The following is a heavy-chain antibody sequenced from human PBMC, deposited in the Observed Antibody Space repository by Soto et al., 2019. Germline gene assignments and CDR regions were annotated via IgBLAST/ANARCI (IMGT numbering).Heavy chain of an antibody. V-gene: IGHV5-51*01. J-gene: IGHJ6*02. Sequence: RESLKISCQGSGYSFTSYWIGWVRQMPGKSLEWMGIIYPGDSDTRYSPSFQGQVTISADKSISTAYLQWSSLKASDTAMYYCARLHGDSFYYYYGMDVWGQGTTVTVSS. CDR3: ARLHGDSFYYYYGMDV. CDR2: IYPGDSDT. CDR1: GYSFTSYW. D-gene: IGHD4-17*01.